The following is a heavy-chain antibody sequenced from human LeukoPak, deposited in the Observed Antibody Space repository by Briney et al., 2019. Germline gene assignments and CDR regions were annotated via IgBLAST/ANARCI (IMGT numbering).Heavy chain of an antibody. CDR1: GFTFSSYS. D-gene: IGHD1-1*01. V-gene: IGHV3-48*01. J-gene: IGHJ4*02. Sequence: GGSLRLSCAASGFTFSSYSMNWVRQAPGKGLEWVSYISSSSSTIYYADSVKGRFTISRDNAKNSLYLQMNSLRAEDTAVYYCAREKTGMTGYWGQGTLVTVSS. CDR3: AREKTGMTGY. CDR2: ISSSSSTI.